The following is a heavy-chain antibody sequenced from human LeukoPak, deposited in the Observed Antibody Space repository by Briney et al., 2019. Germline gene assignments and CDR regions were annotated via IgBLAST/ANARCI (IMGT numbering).Heavy chain of an antibody. CDR2: IYSGGST. Sequence: PGGSLRLSCAASGFTFSSYWMSRVRQAPGKGLEWVSVIYSGGSTYYADSVKGRFTISRDNSKNTLYLQMNSLRAEDTAVYYCARDLELELRGLWFDPWGQGTLVTVSS. D-gene: IGHD1-7*01. J-gene: IGHJ5*02. CDR1: GFTFSSYW. CDR3: ARDLELELRGLWFDP. V-gene: IGHV3-66*01.